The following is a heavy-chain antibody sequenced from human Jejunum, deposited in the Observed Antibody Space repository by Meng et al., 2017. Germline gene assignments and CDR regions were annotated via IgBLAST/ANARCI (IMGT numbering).Heavy chain of an antibody. V-gene: IGHV3-21*01. CDR3: ARDTFGDYCNYVPDC. CDR1: GFTFSSYS. J-gene: IGHJ4*02. Sequence: GESLKISCTASGFTFSSYSMTWVRQAPVKGLEWVSSISSSYRYIYYADSVEGRFTISRDNAKNSLYLQMNSLRAEYTAVYYCARDTFGDYCNYVPDCWGQGTLVTVSS. D-gene: IGHD4-11*01. CDR2: ISSSYRYI.